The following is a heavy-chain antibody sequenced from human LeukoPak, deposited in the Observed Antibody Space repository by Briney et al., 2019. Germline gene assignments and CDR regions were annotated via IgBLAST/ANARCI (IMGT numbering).Heavy chain of an antibody. D-gene: IGHD6-19*01. J-gene: IGHJ4*02. Sequence: GGSLRLSCTASGFSFRSWAMTWVPQAPGKGLEWISSMSSGSRYIYYADSVRGRFTISRDNTKNSLYLLMNNLRAEDTAIYYCGQEPTSSASRVSAVQWGQGTPVTVSS. V-gene: IGHV3-21*06. CDR1: GFSFRSWA. CDR2: MSSGSRYI. CDR3: GQEPTSSASRVSAVQ.